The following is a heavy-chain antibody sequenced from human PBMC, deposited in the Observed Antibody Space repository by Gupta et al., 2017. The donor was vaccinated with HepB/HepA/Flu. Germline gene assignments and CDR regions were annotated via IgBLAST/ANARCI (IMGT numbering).Heavy chain of an antibody. Sequence: EVQLVQSGAEVKKPGESLKISCKGSGYSFTSYWIGWVRQMPGKGLEGRGIIYHGDSDTRYSPAGQGQVTISADKAISTAELQWRRLEASGTAMYYCARQGGSNGAGRWFAPGGQGTMVTVSS. J-gene: IGHJ5*02. CDR1: GYSFTSYW. V-gene: IGHV5-51*01. CDR3: ARQGGSNGAGRWFAP. D-gene: IGHD1-26*01. CDR2: IYHGDSDT.